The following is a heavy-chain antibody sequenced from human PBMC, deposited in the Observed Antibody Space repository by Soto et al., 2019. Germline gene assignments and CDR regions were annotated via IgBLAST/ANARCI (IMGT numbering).Heavy chain of an antibody. CDR3: ARDHPRNYYYYGMDV. J-gene: IGHJ6*02. Sequence: SETLSLTGTFSVGSITSGGYYWSWIRQHPGKGLEWIGYIYYSGSTYYNPSLKSRVTISVDTSKNQFSLKLSSVTAADTAVYYCARDHPRNYYYYGMDVWGQGTTVTVSS. CDR2: IYYSGST. CDR1: VGSITSGGYY. V-gene: IGHV4-31*03.